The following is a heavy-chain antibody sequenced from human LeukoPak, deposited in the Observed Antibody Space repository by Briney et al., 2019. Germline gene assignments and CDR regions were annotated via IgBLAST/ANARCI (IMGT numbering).Heavy chain of an antibody. J-gene: IGHJ3*02. CDR2: VDPEDGET. V-gene: IGHV1-69-2*01. CDR3: ATVKEFGGGHYAFDI. D-gene: IGHD3-16*01. CDR1: GYTFTDYY. Sequence: ASVKVSCKASGYTFTDYYMHWVQQAPGKGLEWMGRVDPEDGETIYAEKFQGRVTITADTSTDTAYMELSSLRSEDTAVYYCATVKEFGGGHYAFDIWGQGTMVTVSS.